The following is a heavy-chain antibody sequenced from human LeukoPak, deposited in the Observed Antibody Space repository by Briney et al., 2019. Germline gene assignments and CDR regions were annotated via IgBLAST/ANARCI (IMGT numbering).Heavy chain of an antibody. CDR3: AKRGVVIRVILVGFHKEAYYFDS. Sequence: GGSLRLSCAVSGITLSNYGMSWVRQAPGKGLEWVAGISGSGGGTNYADSVKGRFTIPRDNAKNTLYLQMNGLRAEDTAVYFCAKRGVVIRVILVGFHKEAYYFDSWGQGALVTVSS. V-gene: IGHV3-23*01. D-gene: IGHD3-10*01. CDR1: GITLSNYG. J-gene: IGHJ4*02. CDR2: ISGSGGGT.